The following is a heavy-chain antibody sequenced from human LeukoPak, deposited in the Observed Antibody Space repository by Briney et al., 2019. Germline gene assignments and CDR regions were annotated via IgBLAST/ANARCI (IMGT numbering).Heavy chain of an antibody. Sequence: PGGSLRLSCAASGFTFSSYDMSWVRQAPGKGLEWVSSVTGSGGTPKYADSVKGRFTVSRDNSKNTLYLQMSNLRVEDTATYYCAKGLRYSNKWYSWFDPWGQGTPVTVS. CDR2: VTGSGGTP. D-gene: IGHD5-12*01. V-gene: IGHV3-23*01. J-gene: IGHJ5*02. CDR1: GFTFSSYD. CDR3: AKGLRYSNKWYSWFDP.